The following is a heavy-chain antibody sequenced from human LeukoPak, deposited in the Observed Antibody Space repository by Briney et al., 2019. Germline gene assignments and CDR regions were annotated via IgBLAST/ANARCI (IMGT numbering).Heavy chain of an antibody. CDR2: IYYSGST. CDR3: ARRSLGLLWFGELLSGRSYWYFDL. J-gene: IGHJ2*01. CDR1: GGSISSGGYY. D-gene: IGHD3-10*01. Sequence: SETLSLTCTVSGGSISSGGYYWSWIRQHPGKGLEWIGYIYYSGSTYYNPSLKSRVTISVDTSKNQFSLKLSSVTAADTAVYYCARRSLGLLWFGELLSGRSYWYFDLWGRGTLVTVSS. V-gene: IGHV4-31*03.